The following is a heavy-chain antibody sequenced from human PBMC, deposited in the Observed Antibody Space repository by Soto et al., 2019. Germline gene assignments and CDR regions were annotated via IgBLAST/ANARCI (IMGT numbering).Heavy chain of an antibody. CDR1: GGSIISSSYY. V-gene: IGHV4-39*01. Sequence: SETLSLTCTVSGGSIISSSYYWVLIRQPPGKGLEWIGSIYYTGSTYYNPSLKSRVTISLNTSKNQLSLKLSSVTAADTSVYYCARQSRYCSTTSCHGYWFDPWGQGTLVTVSS. D-gene: IGHD2-2*01. CDR2: IYYTGST. J-gene: IGHJ5*02. CDR3: ARQSRYCSTTSCHGYWFDP.